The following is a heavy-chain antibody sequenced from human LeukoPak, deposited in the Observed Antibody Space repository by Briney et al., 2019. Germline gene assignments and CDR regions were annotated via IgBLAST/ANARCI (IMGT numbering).Heavy chain of an antibody. V-gene: IGHV3-30*18. CDR3: AKDRAATMPLDY. Sequence: GSLRLSCAASGFTFSSYGMHWVRQAPGKGLEWVAVISYDGSNKYYADSVKGRFTISRDNSKNTLYLQMNSLRAEDTAVYYGAKDRAATMPLDYWGQGTLVTVSS. J-gene: IGHJ4*02. CDR2: ISYDGSNK. CDR1: GFTFSSYG. D-gene: IGHD5-12*01.